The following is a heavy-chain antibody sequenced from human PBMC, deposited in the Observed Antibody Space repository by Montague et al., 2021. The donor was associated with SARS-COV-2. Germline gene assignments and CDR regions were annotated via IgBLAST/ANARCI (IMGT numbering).Heavy chain of an antibody. CDR2: VHDIESS. V-gene: IGHV4-59*01. CDR3: ARVTLGGRDGRTRQYDGLDS. CDR1: GGSISRYF. D-gene: IGHD3-16*01. Sequence: SETLSLTCTVSGGSISRYFWNWIRQTPGKGLEWMGYVHDIESSIYNPPLQSRITILLDTPKNQFSLRLNAVTAADTAVYYCARVTLGGRDGRTRQYDGLDSWGQGTLVTVSS. J-gene: IGHJ4*02.